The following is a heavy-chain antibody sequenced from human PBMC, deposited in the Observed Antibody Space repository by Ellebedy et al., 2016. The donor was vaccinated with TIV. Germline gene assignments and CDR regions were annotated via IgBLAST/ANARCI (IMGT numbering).Heavy chain of an antibody. CDR2: IIPLSGTT. D-gene: IGHD6-6*01. J-gene: IGHJ4*02. CDR1: GGTFRNYA. V-gene: IGHV1-69*13. CDR3: TRGYSSYFYGFDR. Sequence: ASVKVSCKASGGTFRNYAITWVRQAPGQGLEWMGGIIPLSGTTHYAQKFQGKVTITADVSTTKAYMELRSLTSEDTAVYYCTRGYSSYFYGFDRWGQGTLVTVSS.